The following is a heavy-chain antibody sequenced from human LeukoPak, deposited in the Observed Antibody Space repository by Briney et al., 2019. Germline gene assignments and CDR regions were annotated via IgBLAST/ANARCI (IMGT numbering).Heavy chain of an antibody. Sequence: SETLSLTCTVSGDFITAYYWSWIRQPPGKGLEWIGYVYYSGSTNYNPSLKSRVTISVDTSKNQFSLKLSSVTAADTAVYYCARGYVYYYYMDVWGKGTTVTISS. J-gene: IGHJ6*03. V-gene: IGHV4-59*01. D-gene: IGHD3-16*01. CDR2: VYYSGST. CDR3: ARGYVYYYYMDV. CDR1: GDFITAYY.